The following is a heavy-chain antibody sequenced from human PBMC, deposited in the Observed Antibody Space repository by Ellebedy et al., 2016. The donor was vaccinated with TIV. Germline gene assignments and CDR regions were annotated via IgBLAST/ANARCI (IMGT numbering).Heavy chain of an antibody. CDR3: AREISYYYGMDV. J-gene: IGHJ6*02. V-gene: IGHV4-59*12. CDR2: IYYSGST. Sequence: MPSETLSLTCTVSGGSISGYYWGWIRRSPGKGLEWIGYIYYSGSTYYNPSLKSRVTISVDTSKNQFSLKLSSVTAADTAVFYCAREISYYYGMDVWGQGTTVTVSS. CDR1: GGSISGYY. D-gene: IGHD3-3*01.